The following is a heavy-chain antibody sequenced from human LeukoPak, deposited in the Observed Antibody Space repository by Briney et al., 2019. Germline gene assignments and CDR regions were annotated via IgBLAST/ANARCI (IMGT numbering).Heavy chain of an antibody. CDR3: ASRLRSTGTTFRPRSYYFDY. CDR2: INHSGST. CDR1: GGSMSSYY. V-gene: IGHV4-34*01. J-gene: IGHJ4*02. D-gene: IGHD1-7*01. Sequence: SETLSLTCTVSGGSMSSYYWSWIRQPPGKGLEWIGEINHSGSTNYNPSLKSRVTISVDTSKNQFSLKLSSVNAADTAVYYCASRLRSTGTTFRPRSYYFDYWCQGTLVTVSS.